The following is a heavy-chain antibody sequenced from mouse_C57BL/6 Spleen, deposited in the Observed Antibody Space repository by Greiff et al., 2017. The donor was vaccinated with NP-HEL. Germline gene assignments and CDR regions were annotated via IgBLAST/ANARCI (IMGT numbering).Heavy chain of an antibody. Sequence: EVKLVESGPELVKPGASVKISCKASGYSFTDYNMNWVKQSNGKSLEWIGVINPNYGTTSYNQKFKGKATLTVDQSSSTAYMQLNSLTSEDSAVYYCARSGLYDGYPYAMDYWGQGTSVTVSS. D-gene: IGHD2-3*01. J-gene: IGHJ4*01. V-gene: IGHV1-39*01. CDR2: INPNYGTT. CDR1: GYSFTDYN. CDR3: ARSGLYDGYPYAMDY.